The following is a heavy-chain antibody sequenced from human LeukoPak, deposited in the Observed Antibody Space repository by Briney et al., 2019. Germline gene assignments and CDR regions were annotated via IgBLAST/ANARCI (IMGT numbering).Heavy chain of an antibody. V-gene: IGHV1-18*01. CDR1: GYTFTSYG. CDR3: ARARLPNAYFDY. Sequence: ASVKVSCKASGYTFTSYGISWVRQAPGLGLEWMGWISSYDGSTNYAEKFQDRLTVTTDTSTSTVYMELTSPRSDDTAVYYCARARLPNAYFDYWGQGTLVTVSS. CDR2: ISSYDGST. D-gene: IGHD4-11*01. J-gene: IGHJ4*02.